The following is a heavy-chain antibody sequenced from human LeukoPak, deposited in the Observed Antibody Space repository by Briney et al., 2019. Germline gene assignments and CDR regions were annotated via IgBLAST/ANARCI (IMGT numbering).Heavy chain of an antibody. CDR2: IRYDGSNK. V-gene: IGHV3-30*02. Sequence: GGSLRLSCAASGFTFSSYGMHWVRQAPGKGLEWVAFIRYDGSNKYYADSVKGRFTISRDNSRNTLHLQMNGLRADDTAVYYCARGDDYIWGSYRPFDYWGQGTLVTVSS. CDR3: ARGDDYIWGSYRPFDY. J-gene: IGHJ4*02. D-gene: IGHD3-16*02. CDR1: GFTFSSYG.